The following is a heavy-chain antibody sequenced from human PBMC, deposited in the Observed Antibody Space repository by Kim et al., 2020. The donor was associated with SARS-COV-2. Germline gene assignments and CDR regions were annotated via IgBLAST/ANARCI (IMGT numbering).Heavy chain of an antibody. CDR2: GST. CDR3: ARGRTVADY. D-gene: IGHD4-17*01. J-gene: IGHJ4*02. Sequence: GSTYYANSVKGRFTVSRDNSKDTLYLQMGSLRADDMAVYYCARGRTVADYWGQGILVTVSS. V-gene: IGHV3-64*01.